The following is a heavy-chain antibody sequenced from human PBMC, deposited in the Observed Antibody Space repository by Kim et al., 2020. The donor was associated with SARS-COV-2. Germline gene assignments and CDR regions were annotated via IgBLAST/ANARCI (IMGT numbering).Heavy chain of an antibody. CDR2: TI. CDR3: TTEGHNSPGHY. J-gene: IGHJ4*02. Sequence: TIDYAAPVKGRLTISRDDSKNTLYRQRNSLKTEDTAVYYCTTEGHNSPGHYWGQGTLVTVSS. V-gene: IGHV3-15*01. D-gene: IGHD1-1*01.